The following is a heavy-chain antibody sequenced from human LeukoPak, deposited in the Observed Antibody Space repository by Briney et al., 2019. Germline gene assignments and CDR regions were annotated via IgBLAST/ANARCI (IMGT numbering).Heavy chain of an antibody. J-gene: IGHJ4*02. V-gene: IGHV3-21*01. CDR3: ARARSGWYLGQFDY. Sequence: AGGSLRLSCAASGFTFSSYSMNWVRQAPGKGLEWVSSISSSSSYIYYADSVKGRFTISRDNSKNTLYLQMNSLRAEDTAVYYCARARSGWYLGQFDYWGQGTLVTVSS. CDR1: GFTFSSYS. CDR2: ISSSSSYI. D-gene: IGHD6-19*01.